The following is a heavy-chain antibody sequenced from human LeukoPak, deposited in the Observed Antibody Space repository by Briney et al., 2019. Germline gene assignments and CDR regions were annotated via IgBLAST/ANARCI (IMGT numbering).Heavy chain of an antibody. CDR3: ARDPYCSSTSCYHRVAFDI. CDR2: IYHSGST. D-gene: IGHD2-2*01. CDR1: GGSISSGGYY. J-gene: IGHJ3*02. Sequence: SQTLSLTCTVSGGSISSGGYYWSWIRQPPGKGLEWIGYIYHSGSTYYNPSLKSRVTISVDRSKNQFSLKLSSVTAADTAVYYCARDPYCSSTSCYHRVAFDIWGQGTMVTVSS. V-gene: IGHV4-30-2*01.